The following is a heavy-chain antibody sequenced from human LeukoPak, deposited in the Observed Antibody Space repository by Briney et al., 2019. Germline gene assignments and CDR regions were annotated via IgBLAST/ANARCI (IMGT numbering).Heavy chain of an antibody. CDR3: ARDTYYYDSSGYWADY. CDR2: INHSGST. CDR1: GGSFSGYY. Sequence: KPSETLSLTCAVYGGSFSGYYWSWIRQPPGKGLEWIGEINHSGSTNYNPSLKSRVTISVDTSKNQFSLKLSSVTAADTAVYYCARDTYYYDSSGYWADYWGQGTLVTVSS. J-gene: IGHJ4*02. D-gene: IGHD3-22*01. V-gene: IGHV4-34*01.